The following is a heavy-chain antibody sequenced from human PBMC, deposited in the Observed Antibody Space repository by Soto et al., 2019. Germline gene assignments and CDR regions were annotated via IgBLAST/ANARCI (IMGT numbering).Heavy chain of an antibody. CDR1: GGSFSGYY. V-gene: IGHV4-34*01. J-gene: IGHJ3*02. CDR3: ARGPSGYNAFDI. Sequence: SETLSLTCAVYGGSFSGYYWSWIRQPPGKGLEWIGEINHSGSTNYNPSLKSRVTISVDTSKNQFSLKLSSVTAADTAVYYCARGPSGYNAFDIWGQGTMVTVSS. CDR2: INHSGST. D-gene: IGHD5-12*01.